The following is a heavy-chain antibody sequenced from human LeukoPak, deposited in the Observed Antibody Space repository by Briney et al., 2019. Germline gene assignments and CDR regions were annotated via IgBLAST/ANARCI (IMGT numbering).Heavy chain of an antibody. J-gene: IGHJ4*02. D-gene: IGHD3-10*01. V-gene: IGHV3-23*01. CDR2: ISGSGGST. Sequence: PGESLRLSCAASGLTFSNYAMSWVRQAPGKGLEWVSGISGSGGSTYYADSVKGRFTISRDNSKNRLYLQMNSLRAEDTAVYYYAKRPRGNYLDPFDYWGQGTLVTVSS. CDR1: GLTFSNYA. CDR3: AKRPRGNYLDPFDY.